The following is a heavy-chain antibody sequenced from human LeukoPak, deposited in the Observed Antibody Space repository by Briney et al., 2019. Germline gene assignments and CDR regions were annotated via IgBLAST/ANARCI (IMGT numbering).Heavy chain of an antibody. CDR1: GGSFSGYY. CDR2: INHSGST. V-gene: IGHV4-34*01. D-gene: IGHD3-10*01. Sequence: SETLSPTCAVYGGSFSGYYWSWIRQPLGKGLEWIGEINHSGSTNYNPSLKSRVTISVDTSKNQFSLKLSSVTAADTAVYYCARGITMVRGVIINYYYYGMDVWGQGTTVTVSS. J-gene: IGHJ6*02. CDR3: ARGITMVRGVIINYYYYGMDV.